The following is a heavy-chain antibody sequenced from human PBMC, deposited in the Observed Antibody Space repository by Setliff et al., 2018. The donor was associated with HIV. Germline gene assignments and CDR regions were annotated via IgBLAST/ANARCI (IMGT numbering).Heavy chain of an antibody. CDR3: ARHRGMPGTTWYNHYMDV. V-gene: IGHV4-59*08. D-gene: IGHD1-7*01. CDR1: GGSISSHC. CDR2: IYASGSI. Sequence: SETLSLTCTVSGGSISSHCWSWIRQSPGKALEWIGYIYASGSIIYNPSLKSRVTISVDKSKSQFSLKLNSVTAADTAVYYCARHRGMPGTTWYNHYMDVWGTGATVTVSS. J-gene: IGHJ6*03.